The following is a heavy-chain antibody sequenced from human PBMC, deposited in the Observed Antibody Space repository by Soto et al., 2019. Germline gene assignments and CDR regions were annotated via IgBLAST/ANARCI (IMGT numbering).Heavy chain of an antibody. J-gene: IGHJ4*02. D-gene: IGHD2-15*01. CDR3: ARRRYCSGGSCPSAVFDY. V-gene: IGHV4-59*08. Sequence: SETLSLTCTVSGGSISSYYWSWIRQPPGKGLEWIGYIYYSGSTYYNPSLKSRVTISVDTSKNQFSLKLSSVTAADTAVYYCARRRYCSGGSCPSAVFDYWGQGTLVTVSS. CDR1: GGSISSYY. CDR2: IYYSGST.